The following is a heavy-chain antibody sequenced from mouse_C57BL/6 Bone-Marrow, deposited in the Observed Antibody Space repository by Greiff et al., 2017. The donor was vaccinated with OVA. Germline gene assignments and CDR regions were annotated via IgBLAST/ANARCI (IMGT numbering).Heavy chain of an antibody. Sequence: VQLQQSGAELARPGASVKLSCKASGYTFTSYGISWVKQRTGQGLEWIGEIYPRSGNTYYNEKFKGKATLTADKSSSTAYMELRSLTSEDSAVYFCARPYYYGSSYAMDYWGQGTSVTVSS. V-gene: IGHV1-81*01. CDR3: ARPYYYGSSYAMDY. CDR1: GYTFTSYG. CDR2: IYPRSGNT. J-gene: IGHJ4*01. D-gene: IGHD1-1*01.